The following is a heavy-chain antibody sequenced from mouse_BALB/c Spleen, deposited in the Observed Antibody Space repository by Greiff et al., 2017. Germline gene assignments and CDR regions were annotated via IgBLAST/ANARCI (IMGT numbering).Heavy chain of an antibody. V-gene: IGHV5-15*02. D-gene: IGHD3-1*01. CDR3: ARDRDSHFDY. Sequence: DVQLVESGGGLVQPGGSRKLSCAASGFTFSDYGMAWVRQAPGKGPEWVAFISNLAYSIYYADTVTGRFTISRENAKNTLYLEMSSLRSEDTALYYCARDRDSHFDYWGQGTTLTVSS. CDR2: ISNLAYSI. CDR1: GFTFSDYG. J-gene: IGHJ2*01.